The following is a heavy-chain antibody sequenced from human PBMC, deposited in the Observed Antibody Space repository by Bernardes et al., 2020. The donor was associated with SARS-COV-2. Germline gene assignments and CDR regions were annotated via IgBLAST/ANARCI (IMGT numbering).Heavy chain of an antibody. CDR1: GGSFSGYF. CDR3: ARGRVLGYGMDV. J-gene: IGHJ6*02. D-gene: IGHD2-8*01. CDR2: INHSGST. V-gene: IGHV4-34*01. Sequence: SETLSLTCAVYGGSFSGYFWTWLRQPPGKGLEWIGEINHSGSTDYNPSLKSRVTISVDTSKTQFSLRLSSVTAADTAVYYCARGRVLGYGMDVWGHGTTVTVSS.